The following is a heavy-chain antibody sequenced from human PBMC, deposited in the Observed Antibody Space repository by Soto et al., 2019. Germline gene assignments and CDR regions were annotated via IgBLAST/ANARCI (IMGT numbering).Heavy chain of an antibody. J-gene: IGHJ5*02. D-gene: IGHD3-16*01. CDR3: ARGETISRPTTWFDP. CDR1: GGTFSSYA. CDR2: IIPIFGTA. Sequence: SVKVSCKASGGTFSSYAISGVRQAPGQGLEWMGGIIPIFGTANYAQKFQGRVTTTADESTSTAYMELSSLRSEDTAVYYCARGETISRPTTWFDPWGQGTLVTVSS. V-gene: IGHV1-69*13.